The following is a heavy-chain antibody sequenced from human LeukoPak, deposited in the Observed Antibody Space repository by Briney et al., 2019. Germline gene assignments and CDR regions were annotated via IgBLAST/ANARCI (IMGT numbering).Heavy chain of an antibody. CDR1: GFKFDDYG. J-gene: IGHJ5*02. V-gene: IGHV3-20*04. CDR2: INWNGAWT. CDR3: AGYYYDSSRGFDL. Sequence: GGSLTLSCAASGFKFDDYGLRWVRQAPGKGLEGVCDINWNGAWTGYADSVKGRFTISRENAKKYLYLQINSLRAEDTALYYCAGYYYDSSRGFDLWGQGTLVTVSA. D-gene: IGHD3-22*01.